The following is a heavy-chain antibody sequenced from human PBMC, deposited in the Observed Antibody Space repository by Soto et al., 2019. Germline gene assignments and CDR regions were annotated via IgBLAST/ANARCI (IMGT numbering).Heavy chain of an antibody. CDR3: SREGGLAARPRAPRLDY. CDR2: ISPATTYT. Sequence: PGGSLRLSCAASGFSFSGYYMTWIRQAPGKGLEWISLISPATTYTKYADSVKGRFTISRDNAKNSLFLQMSSLRAEDTAVYYCSREGGLAARPRAPRLDYWGQGTLVTV. J-gene: IGHJ4*02. CDR1: GFSFSGYY. V-gene: IGHV3-11*06. D-gene: IGHD6-6*01.